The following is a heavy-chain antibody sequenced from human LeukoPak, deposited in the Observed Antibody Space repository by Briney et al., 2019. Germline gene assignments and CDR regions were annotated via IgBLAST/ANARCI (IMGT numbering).Heavy chain of an antibody. D-gene: IGHD3-10*02. CDR1: GFTFSNYA. J-gene: IGHJ6*04. V-gene: IGHV3-23*01. Sequence: PGGSLRLSCAASGFTFSNYAMTWVRQAPGKGLEWVSTISGSGGDTYYADSVKGRFTVSRDNSRNTLYLQMKSLRAEDTAVYYCAELGITMIGGVWGKGTTVTISS. CDR2: ISGSGGDT. CDR3: AELGITMIGGV.